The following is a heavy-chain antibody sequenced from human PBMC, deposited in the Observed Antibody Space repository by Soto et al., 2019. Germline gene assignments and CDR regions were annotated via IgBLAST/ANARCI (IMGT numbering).Heavy chain of an antibody. CDR1: GFSLSTSGVG. Sequence: QITLKESGPTLVKPTQTLTLTCTFSGFSLSTSGVGVGWIRQPPGKALEWLALIYWDDDKRYSPSLKSRLTIPKDTSKNQVVLTMTHMDPVDTATYYCAHRPSYCSGGSCYSGFDYWGQGTLVTVSS. CDR3: AHRPSYCSGGSCYSGFDY. D-gene: IGHD2-15*01. J-gene: IGHJ4*02. V-gene: IGHV2-5*02. CDR2: IYWDDDK.